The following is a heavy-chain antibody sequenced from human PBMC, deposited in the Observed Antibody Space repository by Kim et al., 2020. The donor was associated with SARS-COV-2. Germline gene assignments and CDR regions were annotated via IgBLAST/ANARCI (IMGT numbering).Heavy chain of an antibody. CDR1: GYTFTGYY. CDR3: AAGILLTGMGLDY. V-gene: IGHV1-2*06. D-gene: IGHD3-9*01. Sequence: ASVKVSCKASGYTFTGYYMHWVRQAPGQGLEWMGRINPNSGGTNYAQQFQGRVTMTRDTSISTAYMELSRLRSDDRAVYYCAAGILLTGMGLDYWGQGTLVTVSS. J-gene: IGHJ4*02. CDR2: INPNSGGT.